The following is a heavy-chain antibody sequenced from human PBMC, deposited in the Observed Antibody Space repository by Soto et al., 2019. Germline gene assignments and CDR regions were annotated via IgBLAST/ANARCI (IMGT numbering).Heavy chain of an antibody. V-gene: IGHV4-4*07. D-gene: IGHD3-22*01. CDR2: IYTSGST. CDR1: GGSISSYY. CDR3: ARDLGITMIGTGFDY. J-gene: IGHJ4*02. Sequence: SETLSLTCTVSGGSISSYYWSWIRQPAGKGLEWIGRIYTSGSTNYNPSLKSRVTMSVDTSKNQFSLRLSSVTAADTAVYYCARDLGITMIGTGFDYWGQGTLVTVSS.